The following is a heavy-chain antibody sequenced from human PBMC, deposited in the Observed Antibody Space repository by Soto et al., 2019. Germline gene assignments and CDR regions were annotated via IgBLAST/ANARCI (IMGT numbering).Heavy chain of an antibody. D-gene: IGHD5-12*01. V-gene: IGHV3-23*01. CDR3: AKNRDGYNSPPNDY. J-gene: IGHJ4*02. CDR1: GFTFSTYA. Sequence: GGSLRLSCVVSGFTFSTYAMSWVRQAPGKGLEWVSLISASGGITYYADSVKGRFTISRDNSKNTMYLQMNSLRAEDTAEYYCAKNRDGYNSPPNDYWGQGTLVTVSS. CDR2: ISASGGIT.